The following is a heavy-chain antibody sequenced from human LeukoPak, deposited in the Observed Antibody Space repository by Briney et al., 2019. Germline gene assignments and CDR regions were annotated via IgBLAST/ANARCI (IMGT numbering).Heavy chain of an antibody. V-gene: IGHV3-23*01. D-gene: IGHD3-22*01. Sequence: GGSLRLSCAASGFTFSTYAMTWVRQAPGRGLEWVSATSGGGGSTYYADSVKGRFTISRDNSKNTLYLQMNSLKADDTALYYCAKVVLNNDNSGYSGFDYWGQGTLVTVSS. CDR3: AKVVLNNDNSGYSGFDY. J-gene: IGHJ4*01. CDR2: TSGGGGST. CDR1: GFTFSTYA.